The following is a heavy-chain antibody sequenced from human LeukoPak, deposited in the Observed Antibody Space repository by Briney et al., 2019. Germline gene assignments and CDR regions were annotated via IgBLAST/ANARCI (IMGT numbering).Heavy chain of an antibody. V-gene: IGHV4-31*03. CDR2: IYYSGST. D-gene: IGHD6-13*01. J-gene: IGHJ5*02. CDR3: ARDPGYRWFDP. Sequence: PSETLSLTCTDSGGSISSGGYYWSWIRQHPGKGLEWIGYIYYSGSTYYNPSLKSRVTISVDTSKNQFSLKLSSVTAADTAVYYRARDPGYRWFDPWGQGTLVTVSS. CDR1: GGSISSGGYY.